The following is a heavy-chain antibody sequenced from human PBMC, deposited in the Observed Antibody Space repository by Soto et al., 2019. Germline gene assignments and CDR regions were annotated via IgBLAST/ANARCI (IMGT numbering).Heavy chain of an antibody. D-gene: IGHD3-16*01. CDR2: ITANGDYA. Sequence: EVQQLESGGGLVQPGGSLRLSCAAAEFTFSDYAMTWVRLAPGRGLEWVSSITANGDYAQYRDSVKCRFSVSRDNSRSRLLLQMESLRDDDTTIYFCGRDPNCDYVGAFEMSGRGTRVPVSS. V-gene: IGHV3-23*01. CDR1: EFTFSDYA. CDR3: GRDPNCDYVGAFEM. J-gene: IGHJ3*02.